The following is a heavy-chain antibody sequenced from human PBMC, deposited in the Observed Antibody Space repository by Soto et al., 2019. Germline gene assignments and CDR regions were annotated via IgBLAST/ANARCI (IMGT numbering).Heavy chain of an antibody. D-gene: IGHD2-2*01. Sequence: SGPTLVNPTQTLTLTCTFSGFSLSTSGVGVGWIRQPPGKALEWLALIYWDDDKRYSPSLKSRLTITKDTSKNQVVLTMTNMDPVDTATYYCAHLQKDCSSTSCYENYYYYYMDVWGKGTTVTVSS. CDR2: IYWDDDK. CDR1: GFSLSTSGVG. J-gene: IGHJ6*03. CDR3: AHLQKDCSSTSCYENYYYYYMDV. V-gene: IGHV2-5*02.